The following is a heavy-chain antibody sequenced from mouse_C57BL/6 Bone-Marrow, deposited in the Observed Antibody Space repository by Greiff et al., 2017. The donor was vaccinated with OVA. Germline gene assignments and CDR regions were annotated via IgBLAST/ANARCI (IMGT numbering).Heavy chain of an antibody. J-gene: IGHJ2*01. CDR2: ISDGGSYT. CDR1: GFTFSSYA. D-gene: IGHD1-1*01. V-gene: IGHV5-4*01. CDR3: AREGDYYYGSSGY. Sequence: EVKLVESGGGLVKPGGSLKLSCAASGFTFSSYAMSWVRQTPEKRLEWVATISDGGSYTYYPDNVKGRFTISRDNAKNNLYLQMSHLKSEDTAMYYCAREGDYYYGSSGYWGQGTTLTVSS.